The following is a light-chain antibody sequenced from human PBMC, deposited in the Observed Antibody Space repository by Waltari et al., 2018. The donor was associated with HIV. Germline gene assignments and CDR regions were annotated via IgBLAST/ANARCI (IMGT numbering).Light chain of an antibody. J-gene: IGLJ2*01. CDR2: ELT. V-gene: IGLV2-14*03. CDR3: SSHTHHAAL. Sequence: QSALTQPASVSGSPGQSITISCTGARSDLVNYNYVSWFRQHPGKAPTLMIYELTRRPSGFSIRFAGSKSGNAASRSIVGLQAEDSAHYYGSSHTHHAALFGGGPRLTVL. CDR1: RSDLVNYNY.